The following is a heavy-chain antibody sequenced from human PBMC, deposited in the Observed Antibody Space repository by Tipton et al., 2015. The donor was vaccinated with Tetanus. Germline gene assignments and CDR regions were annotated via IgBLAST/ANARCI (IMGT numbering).Heavy chain of an antibody. V-gene: IGHV3-33*05. CDR1: GFTFRTYG. CDR2: ILCGGNYQ. CDR3: ARDVSVAGLRYFDV. J-gene: IGHJ3*01. Sequence: RPLRLSCAASGFTFRTYGMHWVRQAPGKGLEWVALILCGGNYQHYDDSVQGRVTISRDDSRNVVYLQMNSLRAEDTAVYYCARDVSVAGLRYFDVGGQGTLVTVSS. D-gene: IGHD3-9*01.